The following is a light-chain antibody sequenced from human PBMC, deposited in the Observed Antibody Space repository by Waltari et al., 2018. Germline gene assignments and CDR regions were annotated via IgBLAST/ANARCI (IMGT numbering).Light chain of an antibody. Sequence: QLNQSPSTLSASVGARVNITCRVLQGISHFLAWYQQKPGKATKVLIYAASTLQSGVPSRFSGSGSGTDFTLAISSLQPEDFATYYCQHLNSSPPLFGGGTKVEIK. V-gene: IGKV1-9*01. J-gene: IGKJ4*02. CDR3: QHLNSSPPL. CDR2: AAS. CDR1: QGISHF.